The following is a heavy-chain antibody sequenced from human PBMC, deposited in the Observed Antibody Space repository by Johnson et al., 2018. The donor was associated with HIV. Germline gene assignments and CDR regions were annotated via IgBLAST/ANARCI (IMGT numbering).Heavy chain of an antibody. Sequence: VQLVESGGGVVQPGRSLRLSCAASGFTFSSYWMSWVRQAPGKGLEWVANIKQDGSEKYYVDSVKGRFTISRDNAKNSLYLQMNSLRAEDTAVYYCASVGSSGFFSAFDIWGQGTMVTVSS. CDR1: GFTFSSYW. CDR2: IKQDGSEK. J-gene: IGHJ3*02. V-gene: IGHV3-7*01. CDR3: ASVGSSGFFSAFDI. D-gene: IGHD6-19*01.